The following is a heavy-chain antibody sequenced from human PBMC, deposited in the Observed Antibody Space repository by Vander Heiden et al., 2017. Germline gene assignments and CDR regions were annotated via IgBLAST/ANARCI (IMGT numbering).Heavy chain of an antibody. V-gene: IGHV3-9*01. CDR1: GFTFDDYA. D-gene: IGHD1-26*01. J-gene: IGHJ6*02. Sequence: EVQLVESGGGLVQPCRSLRLSCAASGFTFDDYAMHWVRQAPEKGLEWVSGISWNSGSIGYADSVKGRFTISRDNAKNSLYLQMNSLRAEDTALYYCAKGQGATTAYGMDVWGQGTTVTVSS. CDR2: ISWNSGSI. CDR3: AKGQGATTAYGMDV.